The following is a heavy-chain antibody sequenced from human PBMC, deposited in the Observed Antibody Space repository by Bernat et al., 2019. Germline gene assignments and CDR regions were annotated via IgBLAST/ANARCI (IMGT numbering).Heavy chain of an antibody. CDR3: ARSHVLLWFGELLWNYFDY. D-gene: IGHD3-10*01. Sequence: EVQLVESGGGLIQPGGSLRLSCAASGFTVSSNYMSWVRQAPGKGLEWVSVIYSGGSTYYADSVKGRFTISRDNSKNTLYLQMNSLRAEDTAVYYCARSHVLLWFGELLWNYFDYWGQGTLVTVSS. CDR1: GFTVSSNY. V-gene: IGHV3-53*01. CDR2: IYSGGST. J-gene: IGHJ4*02.